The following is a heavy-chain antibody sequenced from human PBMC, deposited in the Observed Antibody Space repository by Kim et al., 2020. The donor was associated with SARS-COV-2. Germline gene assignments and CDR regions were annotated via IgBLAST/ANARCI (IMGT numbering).Heavy chain of an antibody. CDR3: TRADLDSSGHYYGGHDY. V-gene: IGHV3-49*04. CDR2: IRNKASGGTA. D-gene: IGHD3-22*01. J-gene: IGHJ4*02. Sequence: GGSLRLSCIASGFTFGDYSMSWVRQAPGKGLDWVGFIRNKASGGTAEYAASVKGRFTISRDDSRSIAYLHMNSLKTEDTAVYYCTRADLDSSGHYYGGHDYWGQGTLVTVSS. CDR1: GFTFGDYS.